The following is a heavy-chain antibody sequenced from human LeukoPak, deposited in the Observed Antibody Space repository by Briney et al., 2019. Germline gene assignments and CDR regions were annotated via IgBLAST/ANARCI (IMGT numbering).Heavy chain of an antibody. D-gene: IGHD4-23*01. Sequence: KSSETLSLTCTVSGYSISSGYYWGWIRQPPGKGLEWIGSIYHSGSTFYNPSLKSRVTISVDTSKNQFSLKLSFVTAADTAVYYCARDYGGSSGYWGQGTLVTVSS. J-gene: IGHJ4*02. CDR1: GYSISSGYY. CDR3: ARDYGGSSGY. CDR2: IYHSGST. V-gene: IGHV4-38-2*02.